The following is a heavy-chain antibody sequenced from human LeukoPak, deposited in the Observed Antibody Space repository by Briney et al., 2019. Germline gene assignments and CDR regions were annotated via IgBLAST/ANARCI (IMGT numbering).Heavy chain of an antibody. J-gene: IGHJ4*02. CDR1: GFTFSTYS. D-gene: IGHD6-6*01. CDR2: ISSSGSTI. V-gene: IGHV3-48*04. CDR3: ARGPRIAAQFDY. Sequence: GGPLSLSCAASGFTFSTYSMNWVREAPGGGLKWVSYISSSGSTIYYADSVRGRFTISRDNAKNSLYLQMNSLRAEDTAVYYCARGPRIAAQFDYWGQEALVTVSS.